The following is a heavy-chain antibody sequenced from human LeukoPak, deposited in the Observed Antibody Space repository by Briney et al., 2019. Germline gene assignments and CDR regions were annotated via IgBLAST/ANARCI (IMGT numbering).Heavy chain of an antibody. D-gene: IGHD6-19*01. CDR2: ISYDGSNK. Sequence: PGRSLRLSCAASGFTFSSYAMHWVRQAPGKGLEWVAVISYDGSNKYYADSVKGRFTISRHNSKNTLYLQMNSLRAEDTAVYYCARIYPAGNFFDYWGQGTLVTVSS. CDR1: GFTFSSYA. V-gene: IGHV3-30*14. CDR3: ARIYPAGNFFDY. J-gene: IGHJ4*02.